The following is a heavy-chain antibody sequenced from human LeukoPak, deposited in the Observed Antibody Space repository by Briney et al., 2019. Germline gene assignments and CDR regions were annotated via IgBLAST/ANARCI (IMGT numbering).Heavy chain of an antibody. Sequence: GEALMISWKGSGYSFTSYWIGWVRQLPARGVEWMGIIYPVDSDTRYSPSFQGQVTISADKSISTAYLQWSSLKASDTAMYYCARRKVGAPLGRNYLFVPWGERTLVTVSS. CDR2: IYPVDSDT. J-gene: IGHJ5*02. CDR3: ARRKVGAPLGRNYLFVP. D-gene: IGHD1-26*01. CDR1: GYSFTSYW. V-gene: IGHV5-51*01.